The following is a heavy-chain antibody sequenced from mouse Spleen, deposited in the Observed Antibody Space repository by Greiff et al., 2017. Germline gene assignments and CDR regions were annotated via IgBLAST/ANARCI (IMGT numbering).Heavy chain of an antibody. CDR3: TRWRTLDY. J-gene: IGHJ2*01. V-gene: IGHV1-15*01. CDR1: GYTFTDYE. Sequence: VQLQESGAELVRPGASVTLSCKASGYTFTDYEMHWVKQTPVHGLEWIGAIDPETGGTAYNQKFKGKAILTADKSSSTAYMELRSLTSEDSAVYYCTRWRTLDYWGQGTTLTVSS. CDR2: IDPETGGT.